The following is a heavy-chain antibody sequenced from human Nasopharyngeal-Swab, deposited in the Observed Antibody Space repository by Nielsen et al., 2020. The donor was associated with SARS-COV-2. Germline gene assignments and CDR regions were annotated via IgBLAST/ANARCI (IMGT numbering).Heavy chain of an antibody. CDR1: GFTFSSYW. J-gene: IGHJ6*02. Sequence: GGSLRLSCAASGFTFSSYWMSWVRQAPGKGLEWVANIKRDGSEKYYVDSVKGRFTISRDNAKNSLYLQMNSLRAEDTAVYYCARDYGDYGNYYYGMDVWGQGTTVTVSS. CDR2: IKRDGSEK. CDR3: ARDYGDYGNYYYGMDV. D-gene: IGHD4-17*01. V-gene: IGHV3-7*01.